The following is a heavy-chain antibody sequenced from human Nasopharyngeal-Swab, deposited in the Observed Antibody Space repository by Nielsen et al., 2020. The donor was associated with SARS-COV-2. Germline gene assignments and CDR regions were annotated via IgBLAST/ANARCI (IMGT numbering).Heavy chain of an antibody. J-gene: IGHJ4*02. D-gene: IGHD5/OR15-5a*01. CDR1: GGSMSNFH. CDR2: VYDSGST. CDR3: ARRLGLRAPFDY. V-gene: IGHV4-59*08. Sequence: SETLYLTCTVAGGSMSNFHWSWIRLSPGKGLEWIGYVYDSGSTKYNPSLNSRVTISVDTSKTQFSLKVRSVTAADTAVYFCARRLGLRAPFDYWGQGTLVTVSS.